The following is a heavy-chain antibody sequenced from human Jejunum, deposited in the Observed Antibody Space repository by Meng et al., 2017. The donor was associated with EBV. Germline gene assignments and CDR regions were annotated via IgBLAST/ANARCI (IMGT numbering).Heavy chain of an antibody. CDR1: GGSISSSIYC. Sequence: QLPLQESGPGLVNPSETLSLTCTVSGGSISSSIYCWGWIRQPPGKGLEWIGSICFSDYTYHNPSLKSRVAISADTSKNQFSLSLTSVTAADTAVYYCAMGPDYAKSGYWGQGTLVTVSS. CDR3: AMGPDYAKSGY. CDR2: ICFSDYT. J-gene: IGHJ4*02. D-gene: IGHD4-17*01. V-gene: IGHV4-39*01.